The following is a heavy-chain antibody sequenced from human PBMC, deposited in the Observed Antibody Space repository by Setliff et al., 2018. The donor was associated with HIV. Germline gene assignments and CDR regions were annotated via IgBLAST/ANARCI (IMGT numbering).Heavy chain of an antibody. CDR1: GGSVSGHY. D-gene: IGHD3-22*01. CDR3: ASRVYYYDSNNFLREEGFDP. V-gene: IGHV4-34*01. J-gene: IGHJ5*02. CDR2: ITPTGDT. Sequence: SETMSLTCAVYGGSVSGHYCGWFRQPPGKGLEWIGEITPTGDTNNIPSLKSRVAMSLDTSKNQFSLKMTSVTAADTAVYYCASRVYYYDSNNFLREEGFDPWGQGTLVTVSS.